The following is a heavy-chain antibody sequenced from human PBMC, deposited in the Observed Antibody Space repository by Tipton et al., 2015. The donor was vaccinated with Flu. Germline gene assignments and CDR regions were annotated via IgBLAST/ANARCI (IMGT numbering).Heavy chain of an antibody. D-gene: IGHD4/OR15-4a*01. V-gene: IGHV3-48*03. CDR2: ISGSGSTI. J-gene: IGHJ4*02. CDR3: ARDIIGDYGGD. CDR1: GFIFSGYE. Sequence: SLRLSCEGSGFIFSGYEMNWVRQAPGKGLEWVSYISGSGSTIYYADSVKGRFTISRDNAKNSLYLQMNSLRAEDTAVYYCARDIIGDYGGDWGQGTLVTVSS.